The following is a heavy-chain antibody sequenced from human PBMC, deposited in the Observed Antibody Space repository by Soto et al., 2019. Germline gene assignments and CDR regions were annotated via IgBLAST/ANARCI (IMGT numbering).Heavy chain of an antibody. Sequence: QVHLVQSGGEVKKPGASVKVSWKASGYTFSSYGINWVRQGSGQGLEWLGWINPYDGNTKYAQILQGRVSMTTDTSTKTAYMEVRSLRSDDTAVYYCARGGYYDSSGSRNYHYYGMNVWGQGTTVTVSS. V-gene: IGHV1-18*01. J-gene: IGHJ6*02. CDR3: ARGGYYDSSGSRNYHYYGMNV. CDR2: INPYDGNT. D-gene: IGHD3-22*01. CDR1: GYTFSSYG.